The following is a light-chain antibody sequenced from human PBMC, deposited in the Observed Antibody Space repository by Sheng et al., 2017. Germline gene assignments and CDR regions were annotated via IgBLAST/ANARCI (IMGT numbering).Light chain of an antibody. CDR2: GAS. V-gene: IGKV3-15*01. Sequence: LVLTQSPATLSLSPGERATLSCRASERLTSYLAWYQQKPGQAPRLLIYGASTRATGIPARFSGSGSGTEFTLTISSLQSEDFAVYYCQQYNNWPPYSFGQGTKLEIK. CDR3: QQYNNWPPYS. J-gene: IGKJ2*03. CDR1: ERLTSY.